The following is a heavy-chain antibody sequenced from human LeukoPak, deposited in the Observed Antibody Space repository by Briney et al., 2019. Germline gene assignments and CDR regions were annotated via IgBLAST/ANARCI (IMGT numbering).Heavy chain of an antibody. V-gene: IGHV1-18*01. Sequence: ASVKVSCKASGYTFTSYGMSWVRQAPGQGLEWMGWVSAYNSNTKYAQKLQGRVTMTTDTSTSTAYMELRSLRSDDTAVYYCARDSMTHYYDSSGYVWYYFDYWGQGTLVTVSS. CDR1: GYTFTSYG. J-gene: IGHJ4*02. CDR2: VSAYNSNT. CDR3: ARDSMTHYYDSSGYVWYYFDY. D-gene: IGHD3-22*01.